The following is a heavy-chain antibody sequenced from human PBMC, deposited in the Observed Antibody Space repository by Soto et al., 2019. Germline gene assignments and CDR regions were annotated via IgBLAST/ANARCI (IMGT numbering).Heavy chain of an antibody. CDR1: GASISETNW. Sequence: PSETLSLTCDVSGASISETNWWSWVRQPPGKGLEWIGEIYHTGRTNYNPSLKSRLTISLDKSRNQFSLKLKSVTAADTAVYYCARGYTEDDFGYYGMDVWGQGTTVTVSS. V-gene: IGHV4-4*02. J-gene: IGHJ6*02. CDR3: ARGYTEDDFGYYGMDV. CDR2: IYHTGRT. D-gene: IGHD4-17*01.